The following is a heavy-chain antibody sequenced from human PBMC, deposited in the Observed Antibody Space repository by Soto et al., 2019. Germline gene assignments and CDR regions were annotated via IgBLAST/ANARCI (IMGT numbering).Heavy chain of an antibody. Sequence: QLQLQESGSGLVKPSQTLSLTCAVSGGSISSGGYSWSWIQQPPGKGLERIGYIYHSGSTYYNPSLKSRVTRSVDRFNNQFSLKLSSVTAADTAVYYCASRPPYYYGSGSYGFDPWGQGTLVTVSS. D-gene: IGHD3-10*01. CDR3: ASRPPYYYGSGSYGFDP. CDR1: GGSISSGGYS. V-gene: IGHV4-30-2*01. CDR2: IYHSGST. J-gene: IGHJ5*02.